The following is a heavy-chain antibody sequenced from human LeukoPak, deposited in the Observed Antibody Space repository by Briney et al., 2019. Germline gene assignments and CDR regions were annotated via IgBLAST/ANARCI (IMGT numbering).Heavy chain of an antibody. CDR1: GYAFTGYY. J-gene: IGHJ4*02. CDR2: INPTSGGT. D-gene: IGHD4-17*01. CDR3: ARADYGHYFDY. V-gene: IGHV1-2*02. Sequence: ASVKGSCKASGYAFTGYYMHWVRQAPGQGLEWMGWINPTSGGTNYAQKFQGRVTMTRDTPISTAYMELSRLTSDDTAVYYCARADYGHYFDYWGQGTLVTVSS.